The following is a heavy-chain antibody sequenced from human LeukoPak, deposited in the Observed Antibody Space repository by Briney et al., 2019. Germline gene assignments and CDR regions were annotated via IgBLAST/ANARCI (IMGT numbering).Heavy chain of an antibody. CDR2: VDYSGNT. CDR1: GDSITSSGYY. V-gene: IGHV4-39*07. J-gene: IGHJ6*03. CDR3: ARAGWSPERYCSSTSCAQPIHYYYYYMDV. Sequence: SETLSLTCTVSGDSITSSGYYWGWIRQPPGKGLEWVGSVDYSGNTYYNPSLKSRVSTSVDMSKNQLSLKLNFVTAADTAVYYCARAGWSPERYCSSTSCAQPIHYYYYYMDVWGKGTTVTVSS. D-gene: IGHD2-2*01.